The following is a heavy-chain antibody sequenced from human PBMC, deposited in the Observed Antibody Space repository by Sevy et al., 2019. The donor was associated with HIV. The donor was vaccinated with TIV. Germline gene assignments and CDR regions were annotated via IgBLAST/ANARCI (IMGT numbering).Heavy chain of an antibody. D-gene: IGHD3-16*01. CDR3: ARDGDGAFDY. Sequence: GGSLRLSCAASGFTFSGSWMNWVRQAPGKGLVWVSHIIGDGSSTKYADSVKGRFTISRDKAKNTVYLQMNSLRAEDTAVYYCARDGDGAFDYWGQGTLVTVSS. CDR1: GFTFSGSW. J-gene: IGHJ4*02. V-gene: IGHV3-74*01. CDR2: IIGDGSST.